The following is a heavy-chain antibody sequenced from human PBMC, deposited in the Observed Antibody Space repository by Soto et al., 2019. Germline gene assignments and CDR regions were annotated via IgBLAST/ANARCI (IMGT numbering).Heavy chain of an antibody. Sequence: QVQLVQSGAEVKKPGSSVKVSCKASGGTFSTSSINWVRQAPGQRPEWMGNILPIFGTADYAQKFQDRVTITADKTTNTAYMEPRSPLSEDTAGDFLARRHEYGGKSDCFDIWGQGKGVTVSS. CDR3: ARRHEYGGKSDCFDI. J-gene: IGHJ3*02. CDR2: ILPIFGTA. D-gene: IGHD4-17*01. V-gene: IGHV1-69*14. CDR1: GGTFSTSS.